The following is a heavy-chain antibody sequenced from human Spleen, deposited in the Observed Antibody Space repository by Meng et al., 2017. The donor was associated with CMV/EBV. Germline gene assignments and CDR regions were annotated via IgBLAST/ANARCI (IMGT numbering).Heavy chain of an antibody. CDR3: ARERDYFDTFGYLF. J-gene: IGHJ4*02. CDR2: MFRTGTR. CDR1: VNSISTGDYY. V-gene: IGHV4-30-4*01. D-gene: IGHD3-9*01. Sequence: SVNSISTGDYYLSCNGQARGRGLEGIGHMFRTGTRENNPSIGSRVSMSIDTSKNQFYPSLTSVTAADTATYYCARERDYFDTFGYLFWGQGALVTVSS.